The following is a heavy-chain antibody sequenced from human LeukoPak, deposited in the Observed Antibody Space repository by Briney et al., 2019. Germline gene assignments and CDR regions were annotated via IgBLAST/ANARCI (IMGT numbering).Heavy chain of an antibody. CDR3: VRGTGY. CDR2: ISSNGDNT. V-gene: IGHV3-64D*06. Sequence: GGSLRLSCSVSGFTFSTYVMPWVRQAPGKGLEYVSAISSNGDNTYYADSVKGRFTISRDNSKNTLYLQMSSLRADDTAVYYCVRGTGYWGQGTLVTVSS. CDR1: GFTFSTYV. J-gene: IGHJ4*02.